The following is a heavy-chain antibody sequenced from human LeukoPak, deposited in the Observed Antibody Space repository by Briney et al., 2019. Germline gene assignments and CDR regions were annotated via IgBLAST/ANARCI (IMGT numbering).Heavy chain of an antibody. CDR3: ARDWNEYYFDY. CDR1: GFTFSSYA. CDR2: ISYDGSNK. V-gene: IGHV3-30*04. D-gene: IGHD1-1*01. J-gene: IGHJ4*02. Sequence: GRSLRLSCAASGFTFSSYAMHWVRQAPGKGLEWVAVISYDGSNKYYADSVKGRFTISRDNSKNTLYLQMNSLRAEDTAVYYRARDWNEYYFDYWGQGTLVTVSS.